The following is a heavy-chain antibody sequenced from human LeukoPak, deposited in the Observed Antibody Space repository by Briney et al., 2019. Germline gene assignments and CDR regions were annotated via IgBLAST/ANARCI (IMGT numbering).Heavy chain of an antibody. V-gene: IGHV4-34*01. Sequence: PSETLSLTCAVYGGSFSGYYWSWIRQPPGKGLEWIGEINHSGSTNYNPSLKSRVTISVDTSKNQFSLKLSSVTAADTAVYYCARGLWWYYFDYWGQGTLVTVSS. CDR3: ARGLWWYYFDY. CDR1: GGSFSGYY. J-gene: IGHJ4*02. CDR2: INHSGST. D-gene: IGHD4/OR15-4a*01.